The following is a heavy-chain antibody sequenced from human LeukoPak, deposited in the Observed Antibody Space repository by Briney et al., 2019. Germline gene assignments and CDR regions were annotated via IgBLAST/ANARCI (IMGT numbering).Heavy chain of an antibody. J-gene: IGHJ4*02. D-gene: IGHD1-7*01. CDR3: ARVSPKLELTLFDY. CDR1: GFTFSSYE. Sequence: GGSLRLSCAASGFTFSSYEMNWVRQAPGKGLEWVSYIGSSGSTIYYADSAKGRFTISRDNAKNSLYLQMNSLRAEDTAVYYCARVSPKLELTLFDYWGQGTLVTVSS. CDR2: IGSSGSTI. V-gene: IGHV3-48*03.